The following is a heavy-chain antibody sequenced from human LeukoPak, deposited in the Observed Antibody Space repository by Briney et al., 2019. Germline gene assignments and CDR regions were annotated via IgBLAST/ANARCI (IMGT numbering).Heavy chain of an antibody. V-gene: IGHV3-74*01. Sequence: GGSLRLSCAVCGFTFSSYWMHWVRQAPGKGLVWVSRINSDGSSTSYADSVKGRFTISRDNAKNTLYLQMNSLRAEDTAVYYCASIVRATTGLDCWGQGTLVTVSS. CDR3: ASIVRATTGLDC. CDR2: INSDGSST. D-gene: IGHD1-26*01. J-gene: IGHJ4*02. CDR1: GFTFSSYW.